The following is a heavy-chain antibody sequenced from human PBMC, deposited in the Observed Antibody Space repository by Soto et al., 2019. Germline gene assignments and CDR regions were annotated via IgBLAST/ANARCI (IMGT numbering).Heavy chain of an antibody. CDR2: ISAYNGNT. Sequence: ASVKVSCKASGYTFTSYGISWVRQAPGQGLEWMGWISAYNGNTNYAQKLQGRVTMTTDTSTSTAYMELRSLRSDDTAVYYCARETTNWNYGHFDYWGQGTLVTVPQ. D-gene: IGHD1-7*01. J-gene: IGHJ4*02. V-gene: IGHV1-18*04. CDR1: GYTFTSYG. CDR3: ARETTNWNYGHFDY.